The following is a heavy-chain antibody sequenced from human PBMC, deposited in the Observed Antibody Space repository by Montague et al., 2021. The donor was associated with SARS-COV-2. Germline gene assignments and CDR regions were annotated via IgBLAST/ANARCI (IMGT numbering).Heavy chain of an antibody. Sequence: PALVKPTQTLTLTCTFSGFSLSTSGVGVGWIRQPPGKALEWLALXYWDDDKRCSPSLKSRLTITKDTSKNQVVLTMTNMDPVDTATYYCAHRPSMAAAGGSGPYFDYWGQGTLVTVSS. CDR2: XYWDDDK. CDR1: GFSLSTSGVG. CDR3: AHRPSMAAAGGSGPYFDY. D-gene: IGHD6-13*01. J-gene: IGHJ4*02. V-gene: IGHV2-5*02.